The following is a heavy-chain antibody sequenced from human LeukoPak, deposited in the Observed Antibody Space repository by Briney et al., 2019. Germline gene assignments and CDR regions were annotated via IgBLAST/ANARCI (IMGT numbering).Heavy chain of an antibody. V-gene: IGHV3-43*01. CDR2: ISWDGTT. CDR3: VKDLSYESSGSVPES. CDR1: GFTFEDYT. D-gene: IGHD3-22*01. Sequence: GGSLRLSCAASGFTFEDYTMHWVRQAPGKTLEWVSLISWDGTTYYPDSVKGRFTISRDNSKNSLYLQMDALRSEDTAFYYCVKDLSYESSGSVPESWGQGALVTVSS. J-gene: IGHJ5*02.